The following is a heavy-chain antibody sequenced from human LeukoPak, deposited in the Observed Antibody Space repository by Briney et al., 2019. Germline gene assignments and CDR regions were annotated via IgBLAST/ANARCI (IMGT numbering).Heavy chain of an antibody. D-gene: IGHD1-26*01. Sequence: APVKVSCKASGYTFSSYDINWVRQATGQGLEWMGWMNPNSGNTGYAQKFQGRVTMTRNTSITTAYMELSSLRSEDTAVYYCARVRSGSYFLGGYAFDIWAQGTMVTVSS. CDR1: GYTFSSYD. V-gene: IGHV1-8*01. CDR3: ARVRSGSYFLGGYAFDI. CDR2: MNPNSGNT. J-gene: IGHJ3*02.